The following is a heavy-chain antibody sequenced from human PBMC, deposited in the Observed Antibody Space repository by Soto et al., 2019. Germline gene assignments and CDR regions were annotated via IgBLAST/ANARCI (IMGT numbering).Heavy chain of an antibody. Sequence: SGPTLVNPTQPLTLTCTFSGFSLSTSGVGVGWIRQPPEKALEWLALIYWDDNERYSPSLKSRLTITKDTYKSQVVLTMTNMDPVDTGTYYCAHTNYDILTGYYPRIYFHHWGQGTLVTVSS. CDR3: AHTNYDILTGYYPRIYFHH. J-gene: IGHJ1*01. V-gene: IGHV2-5*02. CDR2: IYWDDNE. CDR1: GFSLSTSGVG. D-gene: IGHD3-9*01.